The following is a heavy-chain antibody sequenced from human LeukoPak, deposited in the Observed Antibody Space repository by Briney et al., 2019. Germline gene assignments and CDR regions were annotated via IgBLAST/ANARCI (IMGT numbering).Heavy chain of an antibody. CDR1: GGSISSSSYY. V-gene: IGHV4-39*01. CDR2: IYYSGST. CDR3: ASRLGSGMDV. D-gene: IGHD3-3*01. J-gene: IGHJ6*02. Sequence: PSETLSLTCTVSGGSISSSSYYWGWIRQPPGKGLEWIGSIYYSGSTYYNPSLKSRVTISVDTSKNQFSLKLSSATAADTAVYYCASRLGSGMDVWGQGTTVTVSS.